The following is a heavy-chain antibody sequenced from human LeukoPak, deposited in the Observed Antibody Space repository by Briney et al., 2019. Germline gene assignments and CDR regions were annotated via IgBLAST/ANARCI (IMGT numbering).Heavy chain of an antibody. CDR1: GFSFSDYY. V-gene: IGHV3-11*04. CDR3: ARDPEYYYDSSGQTGGS. CDR2: VSSRGTRI. D-gene: IGHD3-22*01. Sequence: GGSLGLSCAASGFSFSDYYMSWIRQAPGKGLEWVSYVSSRGTRIYYADSVKGRFTISRDNAKNSLYLQMNSLRAEDTAVYYCARDPEYYYDSSGQTGGSWGQGTLVTVSS. J-gene: IGHJ5*02.